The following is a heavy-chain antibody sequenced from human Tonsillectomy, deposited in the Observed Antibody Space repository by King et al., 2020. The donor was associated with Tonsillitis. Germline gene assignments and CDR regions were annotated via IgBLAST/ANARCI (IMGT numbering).Heavy chain of an antibody. CDR3: TTYYYDSSGYYSDY. V-gene: IGHV3-15*01. CDR2: IKSKTDGGTT. J-gene: IGHJ4*02. CDR1: GFTFNNAW. Sequence: VQLVESGGSLVKPGGSLRLSCAASGFTFNNAWMSWVRQAPGKGLEWVGRIKSKTDGGTTDHAAPVKGRFTISRDDSKNTLYLQMNSLKTVDTAVYYCTTYYYDSSGYYSDYWGQGTLVPVSS. D-gene: IGHD3-22*01.